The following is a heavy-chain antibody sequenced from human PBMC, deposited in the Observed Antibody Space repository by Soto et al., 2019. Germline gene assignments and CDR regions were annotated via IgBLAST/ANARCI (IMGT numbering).Heavy chain of an antibody. D-gene: IGHD1-7*01. CDR1: GGSISSGGYS. CDR3: ARRELELLAFDI. J-gene: IGHJ3*02. CDR2: IYHSGST. Sequence: QLQLQESGSGLVKPSQTLSLTCAVSGGSISSGGYSWSWIRQPPGKGLEWIGYIYHSGSTYYNPSLTSRVTISVERSKNQFSLEVGSVTAADTAVYYCARRELELLAFDIWGQGTMVTVSS. V-gene: IGHV4-30-2*01.